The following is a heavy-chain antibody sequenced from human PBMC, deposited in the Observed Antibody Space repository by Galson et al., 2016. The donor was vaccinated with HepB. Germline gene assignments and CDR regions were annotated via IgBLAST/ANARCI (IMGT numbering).Heavy chain of an antibody. CDR3: ARRGSNNGLDY. D-gene: IGHD2-8*01. V-gene: IGHV5-51*01. CDR2: IFPDDSDT. J-gene: IGHJ4*01. Sequence: AEVKEPGESLRISCETSGYDFASLWIAWVRQKPGKGLEWMGMIFPDDSDTKYNPPFQGLAIISADKSINTTFLQWSSLKALDTAMYYCARRGSNNGLDYWGQGTPVSVS. CDR1: GYDFASLW.